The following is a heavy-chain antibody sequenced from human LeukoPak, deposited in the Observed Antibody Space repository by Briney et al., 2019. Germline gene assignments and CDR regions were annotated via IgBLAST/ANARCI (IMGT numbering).Heavy chain of an antibody. CDR3: ARSWFGESIDY. V-gene: IGHV3-21*01. CDR2: ISSSSSYI. J-gene: IGHJ4*02. Sequence: GRSLRLSCAASGFTFSSYSMNWVRQAPGKGLEWVSSISSSSSYIYYADSVKGRFTISRDNAKNSLYLQMNSLRAEDTAVYYCARSWFGESIDYWGQGTLVTVSS. D-gene: IGHD3-10*01. CDR1: GFTFSSYS.